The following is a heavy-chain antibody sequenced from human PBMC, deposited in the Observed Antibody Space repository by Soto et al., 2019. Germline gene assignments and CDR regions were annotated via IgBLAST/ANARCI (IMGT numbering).Heavy chain of an antibody. Sequence: GGSLRLSCAASGFPFSSYSMNLVRQAPGKGQECVSYISISSSAIYYADSVKGRFTISRDNAKNSMYLQKNRLRHEDTAVYYGAKGRGGAVGRMEVWGQGTTVTLSS. V-gene: IGHV3-48*02. J-gene: IGHJ6*01. CDR1: GFPFSSYS. CDR3: AKGRGGAVGRMEV. D-gene: IGHD6-19*01. CDR2: ISISSSAI.